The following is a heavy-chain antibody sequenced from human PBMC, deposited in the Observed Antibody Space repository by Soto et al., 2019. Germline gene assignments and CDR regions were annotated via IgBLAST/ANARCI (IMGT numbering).Heavy chain of an antibody. J-gene: IGHJ4*02. Sequence: ASVKVSCKASGYTFTTYYMHWVRQAPGQGLEWMGWINPNSGGTNYAKKFQGRVTMTRDTSISTAYMELSRLRSDDTAVYYCARSGSYYGVFDSWGQGTLVTVSS. CDR2: INPNSGGT. D-gene: IGHD1-26*01. V-gene: IGHV1-2*02. CDR1: GYTFTTYY. CDR3: ARSGSYYGVFDS.